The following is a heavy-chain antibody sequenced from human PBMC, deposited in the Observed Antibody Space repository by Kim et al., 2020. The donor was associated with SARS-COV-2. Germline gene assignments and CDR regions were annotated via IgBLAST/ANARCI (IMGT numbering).Heavy chain of an antibody. J-gene: IGHJ5*02. CDR1: GFTFSSYA. CDR3: ARDPLGTLYRSYPNWFDP. D-gene: IGHD7-27*01. V-gene: IGHV3-30-3*01. Sequence: GGSLRLSCAASGFTFSSYAMHWVRQAPGKGLEWVSVISYDGSNKYYADSVKGRFTISRDNSKNTLYLQMNSLRAEDTAVYYCARDPLGTLYRSYPNWFDPWGQGTLVTVSS. CDR2: ISYDGSNK.